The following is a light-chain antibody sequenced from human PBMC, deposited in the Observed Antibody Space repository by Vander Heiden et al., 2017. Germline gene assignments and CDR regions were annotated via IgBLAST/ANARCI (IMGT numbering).Light chain of an antibody. J-gene: IGLJ2*01. V-gene: IGLV2-14*01. CDR2: GVT. Sequence: QSALTQHASVSGSRGQSITISCTGTTSDVGDYNYVSWYQQYPGKAPKLMIYGVTNRPAGVSDRFSGSKSGNTASLTISGLQAEDEADYYCTSYTSTGTHVLFGGGTKLTVL. CDR1: TSDVGDYNY. CDR3: TSYTSTGTHVL.